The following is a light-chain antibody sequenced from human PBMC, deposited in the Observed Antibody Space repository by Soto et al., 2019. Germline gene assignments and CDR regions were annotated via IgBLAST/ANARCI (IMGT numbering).Light chain of an antibody. CDR3: SSYTSSSPYV. Sequence: QSALTQPASVSGSPGQSITISCTGTSSDVGGYNYVSWYQHHPGKVPKLMIYEVSNRPPGLSNRFSASKSGNTASLTISGLQAEDEADYYCSSYTSSSPYVFGTGTKVTVL. J-gene: IGLJ1*01. CDR1: SSDVGGYNY. V-gene: IGLV2-14*01. CDR2: EVS.